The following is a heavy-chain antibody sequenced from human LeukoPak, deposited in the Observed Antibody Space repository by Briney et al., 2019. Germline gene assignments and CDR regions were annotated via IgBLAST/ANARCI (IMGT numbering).Heavy chain of an antibody. D-gene: IGHD3-22*01. CDR2: IIPILGIA. V-gene: IGHV1-69*16. CDR1: GGTFSSYT. J-gene: IGHJ4*02. CDR3: ARGRLSQYYDSSGYYYDLAY. Sequence: ASVKVSCKASGGTFSSYTISWVRQAPGQGLEWMGRIIPILGIANYAQKFQGRVMITTDESTSTAYMELSSLRSEDTAVYYCARGRLSQYYDSSGYYYDLAYWGQGTLVTVSS.